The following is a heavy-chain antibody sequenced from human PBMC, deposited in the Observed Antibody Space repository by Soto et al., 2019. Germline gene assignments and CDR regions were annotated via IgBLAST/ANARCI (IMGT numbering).Heavy chain of an antibody. CDR2: ISWNSGNI. CDR1: GFTLDDNA. J-gene: IGHJ4*02. V-gene: IGHV3-9*01. D-gene: IGHD5-18*01. Sequence: EVQLEESGGALVQPGRSLRLSCAASGFTLDDNAMQWVRQVLGKGLEWVSSISWNSGNIGYADSVKGRFTTSRDNAKNSLYLQMNSLRPEDTALYYCVRSKGGYSYGTPFDYWVQGTLVTVSS. CDR3: VRSKGGYSYGTPFDY.